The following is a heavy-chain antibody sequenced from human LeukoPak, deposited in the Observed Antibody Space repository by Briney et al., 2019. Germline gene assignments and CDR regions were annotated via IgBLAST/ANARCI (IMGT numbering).Heavy chain of an antibody. D-gene: IGHD3-9*01. J-gene: IGHJ4*02. CDR3: ARDLSGGKLRYFDWLPPDY. CDR1: GFTFSSYS. Sequence: PGGSLRLSCAASGFTFSSYSMNWVRQAPGKGLEWVSSISSSSSYIYYADSVKGRFTISRDNAKNSLYLQMNSLRAEDTAVYYCARDLSGGKLRYFDWLPPDYWGQGTLVTVSS. V-gene: IGHV3-21*01. CDR2: ISSSSSYI.